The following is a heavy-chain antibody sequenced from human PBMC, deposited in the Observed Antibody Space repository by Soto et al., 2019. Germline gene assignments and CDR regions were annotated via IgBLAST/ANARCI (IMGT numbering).Heavy chain of an antibody. CDR1: GISIRSYW. D-gene: IGHD3-16*01. Sequence: GGSLRLSCAVSGISIRSYWMSWIRQAPGKGLEWLANINQDGNKRYYVGSVTGRFTISGDSAKNSVFLVMDSLGAEDTAICYCAAHNTSRHDGLDIWGQGTTVTVSS. V-gene: IGHV3-7*01. CDR3: AAHNTSRHDGLDI. J-gene: IGHJ6*02. CDR2: INQDGNKR.